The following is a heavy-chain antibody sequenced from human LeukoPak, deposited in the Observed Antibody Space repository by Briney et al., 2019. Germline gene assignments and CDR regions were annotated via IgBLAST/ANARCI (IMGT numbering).Heavy chain of an antibody. CDR2: IYTSGST. CDR3: ARGRIVVVPTTQDYFYYMDV. J-gene: IGHJ6*03. Sequence: SETLSLTCTVSGGSISSYYWSWIRQPAGKGLEWIGRIYTSGSTNYNPSLKSRVTMSVDTYKNQFSLKLSSVTAADTAVYYCARGRIVVVPTTQDYFYYMDVWGKGTTVTISS. CDR1: GGSISSYY. V-gene: IGHV4-4*07. D-gene: IGHD2-2*01.